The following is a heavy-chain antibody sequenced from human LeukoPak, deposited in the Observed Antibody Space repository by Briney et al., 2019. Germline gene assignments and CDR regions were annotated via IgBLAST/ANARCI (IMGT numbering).Heavy chain of an antibody. Sequence: GASVKVSCKVSGYTLTELSMHWVRQAPGKGLEWMGGFDPEDGETIYAQKFQGRVTMTEDTSTDTAYMELSSLRSEDTAVYYCATDPLGYCSSTSCYGYWGQGTLVTVSS. CDR3: ATDPLGYCSSTSCYGY. CDR2: FDPEDGET. D-gene: IGHD2-2*01. CDR1: GYTLTELS. V-gene: IGHV1-24*01. J-gene: IGHJ4*02.